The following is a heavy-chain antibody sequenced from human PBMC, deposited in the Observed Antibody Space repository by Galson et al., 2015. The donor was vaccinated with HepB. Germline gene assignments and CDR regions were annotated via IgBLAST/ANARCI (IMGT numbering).Heavy chain of an antibody. V-gene: IGHV3-53*04. J-gene: IGHJ4*02. CDR1: GFTVGSNY. CDR2: IYSGGSA. Sequence: SLRLSCAASGFTVGSNYMSWVRQAPGKGLEWVSVIYSGGSAYSADSVKGRFTISRYHSKNTLYLQMNSLGVEDTAVYYCASGPRGGATLYWGQGTLVTVSS. D-gene: IGHD1-26*01. CDR3: ASGPRGGATLY.